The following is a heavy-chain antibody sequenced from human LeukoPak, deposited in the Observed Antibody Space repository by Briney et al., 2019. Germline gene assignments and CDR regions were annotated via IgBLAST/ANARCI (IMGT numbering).Heavy chain of an antibody. CDR3: ARGPYYDFWSGRKSTSFDY. J-gene: IGHJ4*02. CDR1: GGSFSGCY. D-gene: IGHD3-3*01. CDR2: INHSGST. V-gene: IGHV4-34*01. Sequence: PSETLSLTCAVYGGSFSGCYWSWIRQPPGKGLEWIGEINHSGSTNYNPSLKSRVTISVDTSKNQFSLKLSSVTAADTAVYYCARGPYYDFWSGRKSTSFDYWGQGTLVTVSS.